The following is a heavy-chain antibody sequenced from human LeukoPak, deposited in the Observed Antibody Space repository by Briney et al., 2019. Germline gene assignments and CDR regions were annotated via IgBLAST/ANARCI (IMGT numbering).Heavy chain of an antibody. V-gene: IGHV3-23*01. Sequence: PGGSLRLSCAASGFTFSSYAMSWVRQARGKGLEWVSAISGSGGSTYYADSVKGRFTISRDNSKNTLYLQMNGLRAEHTAVYYCAKDQTRYYDSFDYWGQGTLVTVSS. CDR3: AKDQTRYYDSFDY. D-gene: IGHD3-22*01. CDR1: GFTFSSYA. J-gene: IGHJ4*02. CDR2: ISGSGGST.